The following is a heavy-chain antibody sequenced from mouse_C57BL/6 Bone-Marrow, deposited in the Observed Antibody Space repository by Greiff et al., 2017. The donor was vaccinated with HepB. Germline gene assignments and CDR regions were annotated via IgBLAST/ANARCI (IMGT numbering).Heavy chain of an antibody. CDR3: ARSITTVVRWYFDV. CDR2: IYPRSGNT. J-gene: IGHJ1*03. CDR1: GYTFTSYG. Sequence: VQLQQSGAELARPGASVKLSCKASGYTFTSYGISWVKQRTGQGLEWIGEIYPRSGNTYYNEKFKGKATLTADKSSSKAYMELRSLTSEDSAVYFCARSITTVVRWYFDVWGTGTTVTVSS. D-gene: IGHD1-1*01. V-gene: IGHV1-81*01.